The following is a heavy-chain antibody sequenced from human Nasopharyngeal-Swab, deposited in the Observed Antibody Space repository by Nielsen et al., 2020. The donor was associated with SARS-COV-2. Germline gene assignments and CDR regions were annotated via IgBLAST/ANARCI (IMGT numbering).Heavy chain of an antibody. CDR2: ISSSSSTI. CDR1: AFTFSSYS. J-gene: IGHJ4*02. D-gene: IGHD5-12*01. Sequence: GGSLRLSCAASAFTFSSYSMNWVRQAPGKGLEWVSYISSSSSTINYADSVKGRFTISRDNAKNSLYLQMISLRDEDTAVYYCARQRGYSGYDVFDSWGQGTLVTVSS. V-gene: IGHV3-48*02. CDR3: ARQRGYSGYDVFDS.